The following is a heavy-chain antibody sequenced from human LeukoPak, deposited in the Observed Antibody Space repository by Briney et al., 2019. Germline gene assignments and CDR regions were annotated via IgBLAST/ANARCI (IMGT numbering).Heavy chain of an antibody. CDR3: ARVPLGYCSSTSCYDALFDY. Sequence: GSSVKVSCKASVGTFSSYALSGVRQAAGQGLEWMGRIIPIFGTANYAQKSQGRVTITTDESTSTAYMELSSLRSEDTAVYYCARVPLGYCSSTSCYDALFDYWGQGTLVTVSS. CDR1: VGTFSSYA. CDR2: IIPIFGTA. D-gene: IGHD2-2*01. J-gene: IGHJ4*02. V-gene: IGHV1-69*05.